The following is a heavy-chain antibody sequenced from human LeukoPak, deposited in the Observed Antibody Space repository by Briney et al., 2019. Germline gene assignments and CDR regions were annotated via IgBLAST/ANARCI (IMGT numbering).Heavy chain of an antibody. J-gene: IGHJ4*02. D-gene: IGHD4-11*01. Sequence: SVKVSCKASGGIFSSYGINWVRQAPGQGLEWMGRIVPMFGATNYAQKFQGRVTVTTDESTSTAYMELSSLRSEDTAVYYCARGSYSDYIFDYWGQGTLVTVSS. CDR3: ARGSYSDYIFDY. CDR1: GGIFSSYG. V-gene: IGHV1-69*05. CDR2: IVPMFGAT.